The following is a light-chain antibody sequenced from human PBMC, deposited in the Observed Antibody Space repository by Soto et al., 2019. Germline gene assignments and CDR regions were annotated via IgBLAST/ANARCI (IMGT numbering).Light chain of an antibody. CDR1: SGDIGAYDY. V-gene: IGLV2-14*01. CDR2: DVS. CDR3: SSYTNRTTLII. J-gene: IGLJ2*01. Sequence: QSALTQPASVSGSPGQSITISCTGGSGDIGAYDYVTWYQQHPGKAPKLIIYDVSNRPSGVSNRFSGSKSGNTASLTISGLQPEDEAEYYCSSYTNRTTLIIFGGGTKLTVL.